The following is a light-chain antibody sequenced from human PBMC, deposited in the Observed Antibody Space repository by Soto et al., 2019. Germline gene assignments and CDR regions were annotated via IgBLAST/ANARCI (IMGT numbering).Light chain of an antibody. Sequence: EIVLTQSLGTLSLSPGEGATLSCRASQGVSSSYLAWYQHKHGQSPRLLIYGASSRVSGIPDRFSGSGSGTDFTLTINRLEPEDFAVYYGQQYGASVTFGPGTKVDLK. CDR3: QQYGASVT. V-gene: IGKV3-20*01. CDR1: QGVSSSY. CDR2: GAS. J-gene: IGKJ3*01.